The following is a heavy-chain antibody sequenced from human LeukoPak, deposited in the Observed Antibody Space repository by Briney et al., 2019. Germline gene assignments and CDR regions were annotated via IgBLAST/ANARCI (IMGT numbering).Heavy chain of an antibody. V-gene: IGHV4-59*01. D-gene: IGHD3-10*01. CDR1: GGSISSYY. CDR3: ARDRFKRGAFDI. J-gene: IGHJ3*02. CDR2: IYYSGST. Sequence: PSETLSLTCTVSGGSISSYYWSWIRQPPGKGLEWIGYIYYSGSTNYNPSLKSRVTISVDTSKNQFSLKLSSVTAADTAVYYCARDRFKRGAFDIWGQGTMVTVSS.